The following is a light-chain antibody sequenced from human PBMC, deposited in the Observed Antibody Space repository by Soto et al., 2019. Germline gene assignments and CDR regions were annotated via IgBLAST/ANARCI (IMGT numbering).Light chain of an antibody. V-gene: IGKV1-9*01. J-gene: IGKJ5*01. Sequence: DIQLTQSPSFLSASVGDRVTITCRASQGISSYLAWYQQKPGKAPNLLIHTASTLQSGVPSRFSGSGSGTEFTLTISSLQPEDYATYYCQQRNSYPNTFGQGTRLEIK. CDR1: QGISSY. CDR3: QQRNSYPNT. CDR2: TAS.